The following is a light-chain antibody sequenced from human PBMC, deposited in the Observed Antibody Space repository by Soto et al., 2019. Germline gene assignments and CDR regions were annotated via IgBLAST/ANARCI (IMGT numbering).Light chain of an antibody. CDR3: ISYTTMSTWV. V-gene: IGLV2-14*01. CDR2: EVN. CDR1: SSDVGGYDY. J-gene: IGLJ3*02. Sequence: QSVLTQPASVSGSPGQSITISCTGTSSDVGGYDYVSWYQHYPGKAPKLIIYEVNHRPSGVSNRFSGSKSANTASLTISGLQSEDEADYYCISYTTMSTWVFGGGTQLTVL.